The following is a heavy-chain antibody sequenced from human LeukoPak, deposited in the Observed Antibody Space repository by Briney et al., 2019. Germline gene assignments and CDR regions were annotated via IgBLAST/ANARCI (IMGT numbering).Heavy chain of an antibody. CDR1: VGSVSSGSYF. CDR2: IYYSRST. Sequence: SETLSLTCTDSVGSVSSGSYFWSWIRQPPGKGLEWIGYIYYSRSTNYNPSLKSRVTISVDTSKNQFSLKLSSLTAADTAVYYCARDLGLYSSGWYLASDSWSQGTMVTVSS. V-gene: IGHV4-61*01. D-gene: IGHD6-19*01. J-gene: IGHJ3*02. CDR3: ARDLGLYSSGWYLASDS.